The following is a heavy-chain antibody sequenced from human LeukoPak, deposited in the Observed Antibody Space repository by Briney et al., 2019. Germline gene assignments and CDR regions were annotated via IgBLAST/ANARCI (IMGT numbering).Heavy chain of an antibody. CDR1: GVSISTTSYY. J-gene: IGHJ4*02. V-gene: IGHV4-61*09. Sequence: SSETLSLTCTVSGVSISTTSYYWTWIRQPAGKGLEWIGHVYTSGSTNYNPSLKSRVTISVDTSKNQFSLKLSSVTAADTAVYYCARGRDYYGSGSYYNDFDYWGQGTLVTVSS. CDR3: ARGRDYYGSGSYYNDFDY. CDR2: VYTSGST. D-gene: IGHD3-10*01.